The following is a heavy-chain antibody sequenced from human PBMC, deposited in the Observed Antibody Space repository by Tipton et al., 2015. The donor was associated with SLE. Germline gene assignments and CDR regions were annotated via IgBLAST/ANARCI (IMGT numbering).Heavy chain of an antibody. CDR1: GGSFSGYY. Sequence: TLSLTCAVYGGSFSGYYWSWIRQPPGKGLEWIGEINHSGSTNYNPSLKSRVTIPVDTSKNQFSLKLSSVTAADTAVYYCARGRYSSSWYYYYYMDVWGKGTTVTVSS. CDR2: INHSGST. D-gene: IGHD6-13*01. CDR3: ARGRYSSSWYYYYYMDV. V-gene: IGHV4-34*01. J-gene: IGHJ6*03.